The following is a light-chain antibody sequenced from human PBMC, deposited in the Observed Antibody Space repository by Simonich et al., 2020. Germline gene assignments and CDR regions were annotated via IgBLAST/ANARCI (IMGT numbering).Light chain of an antibody. Sequence: QSVLTQPPSASGTPGQRVTISCSGSSSNIGSNTVNWYQQLPGTAPKLLIYRNNQRPSGVPNPFSGANSGSSASLAISGLQSEDEADYYCCSYAGSYTLVFGGGTKLTVL. CDR1: SSNIGSNT. CDR2: RNN. CDR3: CSYAGSYTLV. J-gene: IGLJ3*02. V-gene: IGLV1-44*01.